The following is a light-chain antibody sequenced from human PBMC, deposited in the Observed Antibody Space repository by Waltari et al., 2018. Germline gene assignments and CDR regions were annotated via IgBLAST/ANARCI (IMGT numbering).Light chain of an antibody. Sequence: DIQMTQSPSTLSASVGDRVTITYRASQSISTWLACYQQKPGKAPNLLIYKASALERGVPSRFSGSGSATDFTLTISSLQADDFATYYCQQYNTFPWTFGQGTRVEIK. J-gene: IGKJ1*01. CDR2: KAS. CDR1: QSISTW. V-gene: IGKV1-5*03. CDR3: QQYNTFPWT.